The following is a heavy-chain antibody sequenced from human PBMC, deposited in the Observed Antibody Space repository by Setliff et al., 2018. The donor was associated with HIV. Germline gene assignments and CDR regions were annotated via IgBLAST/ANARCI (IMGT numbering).Heavy chain of an antibody. D-gene: IGHD6-6*01. J-gene: IGHJ4*02. CDR1: GFTFSSYA. Sequence: GSLRLSCTASGFTFSSYAMSWVRRAPGKGLEWVSSIGVSGGSTYYADSVKGRFTISRDTSKNTLYLQMNSLRAEDTAVYYCANFGGNTISAPLDYWGQGTLVTVSS. V-gene: IGHV3-23*01. CDR2: IGVSGGST. CDR3: ANFGGNTISAPLDY.